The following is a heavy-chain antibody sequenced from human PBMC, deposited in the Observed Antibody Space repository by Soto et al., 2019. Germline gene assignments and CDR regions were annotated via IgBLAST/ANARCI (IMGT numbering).Heavy chain of an antibody. CDR2: IIPMFGTA. V-gene: IGHV1-69*12. CDR3: ASGIQLWLRRINNGYSG. Sequence: QVQLVQSGAEVKKPESSVKVSCKAPGGTFSTYAISWVRQAPGQGLEWMGGIIPMFGTANYAQRFQDRVTITADEYTNTVEMELSSLRSEDTAVYFCASGIQLWLRRINNGYSGWGQGTLVTVSS. CDR1: GGTFSTYA. J-gene: IGHJ4*02. D-gene: IGHD5-18*01.